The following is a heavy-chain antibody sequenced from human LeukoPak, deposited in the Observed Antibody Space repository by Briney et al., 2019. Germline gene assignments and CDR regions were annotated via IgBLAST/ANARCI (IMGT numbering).Heavy chain of an antibody. CDR2: ISPGGPT. CDR3: AKDGAWLRFDD. CDR1: GFTFSSYS. Sequence: GGSLRLSCAASGFTFSSYSMNWVRQAPGKGLEWVSGISPGGPTYYADSVKGRFTISRDDYKNTMYLQMKNLRAEDTAVYYCAKDGAWLRFDDWGQGILVTVSS. V-gene: IGHV3-23*01. D-gene: IGHD5-12*01. J-gene: IGHJ4*02.